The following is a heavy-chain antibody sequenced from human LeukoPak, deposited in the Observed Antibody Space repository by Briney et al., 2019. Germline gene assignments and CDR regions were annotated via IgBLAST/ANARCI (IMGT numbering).Heavy chain of an antibody. V-gene: IGHV3-7*01. J-gene: IGHJ4*02. Sequence: GGSLRLSCAASGFTFSSSWMSWVRQAPGKGLEWVANIKPDGSEKFHVDSVKGRFTISRDNSKSSLSLQMNSLRAEDAAVYYCARYGLTAALDFWGQGTLVTVSS. D-gene: IGHD2-21*02. CDR2: IKPDGSEK. CDR3: ARYGLTAALDF. CDR1: GFTFSSSW.